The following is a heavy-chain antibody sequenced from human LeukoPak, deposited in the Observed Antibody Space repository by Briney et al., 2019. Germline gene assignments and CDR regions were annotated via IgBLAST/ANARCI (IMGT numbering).Heavy chain of an antibody. Sequence: PGGSLRLSCTASGFIFRNYEMKWVRQAPGKGLEWVSHISSSGNTISYAASVKGRFSISRDNAKNSLYLQMSSLRVEDTAVYYSASSDSRGYRTDYWGQGTPVTVSS. D-gene: IGHD3-22*01. CDR2: ISSSGNTI. V-gene: IGHV3-48*03. CDR3: ASSDSRGYRTDY. CDR1: GFIFRNYE. J-gene: IGHJ4*02.